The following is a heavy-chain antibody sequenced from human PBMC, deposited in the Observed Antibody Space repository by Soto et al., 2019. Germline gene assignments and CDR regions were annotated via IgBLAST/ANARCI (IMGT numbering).Heavy chain of an antibody. J-gene: IGHJ6*02. CDR1: YW. CDR3: AISPDPYDSCGYQTARERSYYGMDV. Sequence: YWVGRVRLKKGKGLEWMGRIDHSDSYTHYSPSVQGNVTISADKAISTAYLQWSSLKASDNAMYYCAISPDPYDSCGYQTARERSYYGMDVWGQGTTVTVSS. CDR2: IDHSDSYT. V-gene: IGHV5-10-1*01. D-gene: IGHD3-22*01.